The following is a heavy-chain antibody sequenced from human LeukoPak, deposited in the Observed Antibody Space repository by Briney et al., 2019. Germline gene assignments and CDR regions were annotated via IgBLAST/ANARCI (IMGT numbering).Heavy chain of an antibody. J-gene: IGHJ4*02. D-gene: IGHD4-23*01. CDR3: AIEFGGFDY. CDR1: GYTFTSYA. Sequence: PSASVKVSYKASGYTFTSYAMNWVRQAPGQGLEWMGWINTNTGNPTYAQGFTGRFVFSLDTSVSTAYLQITSLKAEDTAVYYCAIEFGGFDYWGQGTLVTVSS. CDR2: INTNTGNP. V-gene: IGHV7-4-1*02.